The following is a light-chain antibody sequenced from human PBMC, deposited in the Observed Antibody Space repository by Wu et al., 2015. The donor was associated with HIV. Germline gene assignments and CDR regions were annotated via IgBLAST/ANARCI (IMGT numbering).Light chain of an antibody. CDR2: GAS. CDR3: QHYQT. J-gene: IGKJ1*01. Sequence: EIVLTQSPGTLSLSPGERATLSCRASQSVGSTYLAWYQQKTGQAPRLLIYGASSRASGIPDRFSGSGSGTDFTLSISRLEPEDFAVYYCQHYQTFGQGTKVEIK. V-gene: IGKV3-20*01. CDR1: QSVGSTY.